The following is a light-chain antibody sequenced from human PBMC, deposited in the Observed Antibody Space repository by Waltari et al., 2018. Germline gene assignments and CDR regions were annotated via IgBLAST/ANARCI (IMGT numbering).Light chain of an antibody. Sequence: QSALTQPASVSGSPGQSITIFCTGTSSDIGGYNYVSWYQQHPGKAPKLMIYEVSDRPSGISNRFSGSKSGNTASLTISGLQAEDEADYYCSSYTRSSTLEFGGGTKLTVL. CDR2: EVS. CDR3: SSYTRSSTLE. J-gene: IGLJ3*02. CDR1: SSDIGGYNY. V-gene: IGLV2-14*01.